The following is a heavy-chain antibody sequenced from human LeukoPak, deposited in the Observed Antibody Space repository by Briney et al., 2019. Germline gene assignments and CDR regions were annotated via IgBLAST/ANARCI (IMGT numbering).Heavy chain of an antibody. CDR2: IYSGGST. CDR1: EFTVSSNY. D-gene: IGHD3-3*01. V-gene: IGHV3-53*04. CDR3: AREKNYDFWSGYTTAGMDV. Sequence: GGSLRLSCAASEFTVSSNYMSWVRQAPGKGLEWVSVIYSGGSTYYADSVKGRFTISRHNSKNTLYLQMNSLRAEDTAVYYCAREKNYDFWSGYTTAGMDVWGQGTTVTVSS. J-gene: IGHJ6*02.